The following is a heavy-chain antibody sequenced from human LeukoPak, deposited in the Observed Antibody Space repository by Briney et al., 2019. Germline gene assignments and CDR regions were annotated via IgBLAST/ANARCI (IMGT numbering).Heavy chain of an antibody. CDR2: IGSDGDST. J-gene: IGHJ4*01. CDR3: VSPVFINY. Sequence: GGSLRLSCSASGFTFSSLGMHWVRQAPGKGLEHVSTIGSDGDSTYYADSVKDRFTISRDNPKNALYLQMTSLRPEDSAVYYCVSPVFINYWGQGTLVTVST. V-gene: IGHV3-64D*06. CDR1: GFTFSSLG. D-gene: IGHD1-14*01.